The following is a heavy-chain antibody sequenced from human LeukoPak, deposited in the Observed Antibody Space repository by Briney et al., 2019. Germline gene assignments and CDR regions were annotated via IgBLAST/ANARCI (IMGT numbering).Heavy chain of an antibody. V-gene: IGHV1-2*02. D-gene: IGHD3-10*01. CDR2: INPNSGGT. J-gene: IGHJ4*02. CDR3: ARGLWITMVRGVITDDY. CDR1: GYTFTGYY. Sequence: ASVKVSCKASGYTFTGYYMHWVRQAPGQGLEWMGWINPNSGGTNYAQKFQGRVTMTRNTSISTAYMELSSLRSEDTAVYYCARGLWITMVRGVITDDYWGQGTLVTVSS.